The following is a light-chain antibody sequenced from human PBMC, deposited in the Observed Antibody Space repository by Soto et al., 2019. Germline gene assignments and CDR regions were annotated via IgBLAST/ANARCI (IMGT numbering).Light chain of an antibody. J-gene: IGLJ3*02. Sequence: QSALTQPASVSGSPGQSITISCTGTSSDVGSYNLVSWYQQHPGKAPKLMIYEVSKRPSGVSNRFSGSKSGNTASLAITGLQAEDEADYYCLSYDDSLSGSGVFGGGTKVTVL. CDR3: LSYDDSLSGSGV. CDR2: EVS. CDR1: SSDVGSYNL. V-gene: IGLV2-23*02.